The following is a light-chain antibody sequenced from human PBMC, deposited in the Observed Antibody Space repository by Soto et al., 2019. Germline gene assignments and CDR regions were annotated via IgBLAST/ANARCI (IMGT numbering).Light chain of an antibody. CDR1: TSDVGGYDY. CDR2: EVT. Sequence: QSVLTQPPSASGSPGQSVTISCTGTTSDVGGYDYVSWYQQHPGKAPKLMIFEVTKRPTRLPDRFSGSKSGNTASLTVSGLQAEDEADYYCSSYAGSNNLVFGGGTKLTVL. V-gene: IGLV2-8*01. CDR3: SSYAGSNNLV. J-gene: IGLJ2*01.